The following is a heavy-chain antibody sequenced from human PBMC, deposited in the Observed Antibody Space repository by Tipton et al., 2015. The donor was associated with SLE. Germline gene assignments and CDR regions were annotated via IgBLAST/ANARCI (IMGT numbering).Heavy chain of an antibody. J-gene: IGHJ4*02. CDR3: ARGAGYCSSTSCYTNYFDY. CDR2: IYTGGST. CDR1: GGSISSGSYY. D-gene: IGHD2-2*01. Sequence: TLSLTCTVSGGSISSGSYYWSWIRQPAGKGLEYIGRIYTGGSTNYNPSLKSRVTISVDTSKNQFSLKLSSVTAADTAVYYCARGAGYCSSTSCYTNYFDYWGQGTLVTVSS. V-gene: IGHV4-61*02.